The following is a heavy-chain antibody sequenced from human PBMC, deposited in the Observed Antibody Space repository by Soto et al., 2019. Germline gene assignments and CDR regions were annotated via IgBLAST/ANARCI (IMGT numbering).Heavy chain of an antibody. CDR2: IYYSGST. Sequence: QLQLQESGPGLVKPSETLSLTCTVSGGSISSSSYYWGWIRQPPGKGLEWIGSIYYSGSTYYNPSLKSRVTISVDTSKNQFSLKLSSVTAADTAVYYCARHAAFSPHDYWGQGTLVTVSS. J-gene: IGHJ4*02. CDR1: GGSISSSSYY. D-gene: IGHD6-25*01. CDR3: ARHAAFSPHDY. V-gene: IGHV4-39*01.